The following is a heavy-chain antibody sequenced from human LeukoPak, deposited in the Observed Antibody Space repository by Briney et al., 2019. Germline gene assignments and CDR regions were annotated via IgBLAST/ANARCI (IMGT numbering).Heavy chain of an antibody. D-gene: IGHD4-23*01. J-gene: IGHJ2*01. CDR2: IYYSGST. Sequence: SETLSLTCTVSGGSISGYYYNWIRQPPGKGLEWIGYIYYSGSTNYSPSLKSRVTISLDTSKNQFSLKLSSVTTADTAVYYCARSVVTLYWYFDLWGRSTLVTVSS. V-gene: IGHV4-59*01. CDR1: GGSISGYY. CDR3: ARSVVTLYWYFDL.